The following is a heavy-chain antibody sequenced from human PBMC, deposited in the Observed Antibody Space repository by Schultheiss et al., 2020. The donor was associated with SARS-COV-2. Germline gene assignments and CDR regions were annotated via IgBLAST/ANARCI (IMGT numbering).Heavy chain of an antibody. D-gene: IGHD2-2*01. Sequence: GESLKISCAAFGFSFNDYAMHWVRQAPGKGLEWVAVISYDGSNKYYADSVKGRFTISRDNSKNTLYLQMNSLRAEDTAVYYCATLPTDCSSTSCSYGGTGNGYWGQGTLVTVSS. CDR1: GFSFNDYA. CDR2: ISYDGSNK. J-gene: IGHJ4*02. V-gene: IGHV3-30*03. CDR3: ATLPTDCSSTSCSYGGTGNGY.